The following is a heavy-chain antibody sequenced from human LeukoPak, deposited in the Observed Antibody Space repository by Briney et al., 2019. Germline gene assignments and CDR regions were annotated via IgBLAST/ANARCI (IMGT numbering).Heavy chain of an antibody. Sequence: GGSLRLSCAASGFTFSSYWMSWVRQAPGKGLEWVANLNKDGSEKYYVDSVKGRCTISRDYARNSLYLQMNSLRAEDTAVYYCARRYCSGGSGYSVDYWGQGTLVTVSS. CDR2: LNKDGSEK. CDR1: GFTFSSYW. V-gene: IGHV3-7*01. D-gene: IGHD2-15*01. CDR3: ARRYCSGGSGYSVDY. J-gene: IGHJ4*02.